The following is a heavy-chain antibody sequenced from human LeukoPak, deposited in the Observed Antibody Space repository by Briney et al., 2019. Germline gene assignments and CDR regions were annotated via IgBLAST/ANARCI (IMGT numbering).Heavy chain of an antibody. D-gene: IGHD6-13*01. CDR3: ARNIAAAGYYYYGMDV. J-gene: IGHJ6*02. Sequence: GESLKISCKGSGYSFANNWIAWVRQMPGKGLEWMGIIYPGDSDTRYSPSFQGQVTISADKSISTAYLQWSSLKASDTAMYYCARNIAAAGYYYYGMDVWGQGTTVTVSS. CDR2: IYPGDSDT. CDR1: GYSFANNW. V-gene: IGHV5-51*01.